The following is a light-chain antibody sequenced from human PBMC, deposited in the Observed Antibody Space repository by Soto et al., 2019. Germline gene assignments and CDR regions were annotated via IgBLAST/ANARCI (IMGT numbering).Light chain of an antibody. CDR1: TGAVTSGHN. Sequence: QSVVTQEPSLTVSPGGTVTLTCGSSTGAVTSGHNPHWFQQKPGQAPRAVIYSTNNKHSWTPARFSGSLLGGRAALTLSGAQPDDEAEHYCLLVYSGVGLVFGGGTKVTVL. CDR3: LLVYSGVGLV. J-gene: IGLJ3*02. V-gene: IGLV7-46*01. CDR2: STN.